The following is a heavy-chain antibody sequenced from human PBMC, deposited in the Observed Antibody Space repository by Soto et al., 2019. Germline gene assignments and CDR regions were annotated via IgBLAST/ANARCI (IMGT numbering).Heavy chain of an antibody. CDR2: ISAYNGNT. D-gene: IGHD2-15*01. J-gene: IGHJ4*02. V-gene: IGHV1-18*01. Sequence: QVQLVQSGAEVKKPGASVKVSCKASGYTFTSYGISWVRQAPGQGLEWMGWISAYNGNTNYSQNLQGRVTMTTDTSKRTGYMELRRLRSYDAAGESCSSDLTPSAYWGQGTLVTVSS. CDR1: GYTFTSYG. CDR3: SSDLTPSAY.